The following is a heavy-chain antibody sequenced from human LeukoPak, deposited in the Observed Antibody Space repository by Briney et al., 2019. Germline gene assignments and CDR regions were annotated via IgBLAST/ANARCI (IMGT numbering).Heavy chain of an antibody. CDR1: GFTSRRNS. CDR3: ARWRLDTRGQGLDY. D-gene: IGHD5-18*01. V-gene: IGHV3-21*01. J-gene: IGHJ4*02. Sequence: RGSLRLSCAPPGFTSRRNSMHCVRQAPGKGLEWVSSISSTRTYIYYADSVKGQFTLTRDNAENSLYLQMNSRRAEDTAVYYCARWRLDTRGQGLDYWGRGTLVSVSA. CDR2: ISSTRTYI.